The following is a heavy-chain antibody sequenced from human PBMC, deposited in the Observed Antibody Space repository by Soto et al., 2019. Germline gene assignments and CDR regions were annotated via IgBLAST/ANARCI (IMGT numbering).Heavy chain of an antibody. CDR3: ARMDIVVVPAAAQRVAEYFQH. CDR1: GFTFSSYG. V-gene: IGHV3-33*01. J-gene: IGHJ1*01. D-gene: IGHD2-2*03. CDR2: IWYDGSNK. Sequence: GGSLRLSCAASGFTFSSYGMHWVRQAPGKGLEWVAVIWYDGSNKYYADSVKGRFTISRENSKNTLYLQMNSLRAEDTAVYYCARMDIVVVPAAAQRVAEYFQHWGQGTLVTVSS.